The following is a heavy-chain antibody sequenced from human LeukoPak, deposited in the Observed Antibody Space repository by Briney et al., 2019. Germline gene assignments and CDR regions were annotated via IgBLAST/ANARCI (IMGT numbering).Heavy chain of an antibody. V-gene: IGHV4-59*01. D-gene: IGHD3-10*01. Sequence: SVTLSLTCAVSGVSIHGYFWRWFRQPPEKGLECLGYMSYSGTTNYNPSLKSRLSISVDTSKTQFSLRLSSVTAADTAVYYGARDNYREVTNFDPWGQGTLVTVSS. CDR3: ARDNYREVTNFDP. CDR1: GVSIHGYF. CDR2: MSYSGTT. J-gene: IGHJ5*02.